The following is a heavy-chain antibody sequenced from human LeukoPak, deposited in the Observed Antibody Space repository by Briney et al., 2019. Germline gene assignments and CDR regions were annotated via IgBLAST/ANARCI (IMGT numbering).Heavy chain of an antibody. CDR1: GFTFSSYW. CDR2: IKQDGSEK. D-gene: IGHD3-16*02. CDR3: TTVGPYDYVWGSYRYPTYYYYYYMDV. J-gene: IGHJ6*03. V-gene: IGHV3-7*01. Sequence: GGSLRLSCAASGFTFSSYWMSWVRQAPGKGLEWVANIKQDGSEKYYVDSVKGRFTISRDNAKNSLYLQMNSLRAEDTAVYYCTTVGPYDYVWGSYRYPTYYYYYYMDVWGKGTTVTVSS.